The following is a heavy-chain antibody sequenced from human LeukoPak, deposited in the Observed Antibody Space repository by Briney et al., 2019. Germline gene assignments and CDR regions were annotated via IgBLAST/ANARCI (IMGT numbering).Heavy chain of an antibody. CDR3: AKPRGASGPYPPLDY. V-gene: IGHV3-23*01. J-gene: IGHJ4*02. D-gene: IGHD1-26*01. Sequence: PGGSLRLSCAASGFTFSSYVMTWVRQAPGQGLEWVSAITGSGGATSYADSVKGRFTISRDNSKNTLFLQLNSLRGDDTALYYCAKPRGASGPYPPLDYWGQGTLVTVSS. CDR2: ITGSGGAT. CDR1: GFTFSSYV.